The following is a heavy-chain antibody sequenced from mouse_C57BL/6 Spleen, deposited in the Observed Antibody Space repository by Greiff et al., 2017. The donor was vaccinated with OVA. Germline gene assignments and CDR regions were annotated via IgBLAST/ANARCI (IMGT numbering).Heavy chain of an antibody. Sequence: EVKVVESGGGLVQPGGSLSLSCAASGFTFTDYYMSWVRQPPGKALEWLGFIRNKANGYTTEYSASVKGRFTISRDNSQSILYLQMNALRAEDSATYYGARGSSYDWYFDVWGTGTTVTVSS. V-gene: IGHV7-3*01. D-gene: IGHD1-1*01. J-gene: IGHJ1*03. CDR3: ARGSSYDWYFDV. CDR1: GFTFTDYY. CDR2: IRNKANGYTT.